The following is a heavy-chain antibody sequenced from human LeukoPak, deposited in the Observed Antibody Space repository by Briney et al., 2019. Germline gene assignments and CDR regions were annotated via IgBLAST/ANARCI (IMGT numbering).Heavy chain of an antibody. J-gene: IGHJ4*02. CDR2: INPNSGGT. Sequence: ASVKVSCKASGYTFTNYDINWVRQAPGQGLEWMGWINPNSGGTNYAQKFQGRVTMTRDTSISTAYMELSRLRSDDTAVYYCASIVQWEPGDYWGQGTLVTVSS. CDR3: ASIVQWEPGDY. D-gene: IGHD1-26*01. V-gene: IGHV1-2*02. CDR1: GYTFTNYD.